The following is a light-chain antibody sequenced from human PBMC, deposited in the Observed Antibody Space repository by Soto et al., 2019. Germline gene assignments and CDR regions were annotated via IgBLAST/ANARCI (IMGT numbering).Light chain of an antibody. J-gene: IGKJ1*01. CDR2: RTS. CDR3: QHYGNSLWT. CDR1: ESVSSSF. V-gene: IGKV3-20*01. Sequence: EVVLTQSPGTLSLSPGDRATLSCRASESVSSSFLTWYQQKPGQSPRLLIYRTSNRVTGIPDRFSGSGSGTDFTLTISRLEPEDFAVYFCQHYGNSLWTFGQGTKV.